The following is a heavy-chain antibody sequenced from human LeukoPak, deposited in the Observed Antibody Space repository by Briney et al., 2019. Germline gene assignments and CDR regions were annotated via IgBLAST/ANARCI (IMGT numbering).Heavy chain of an antibody. J-gene: IGHJ4*02. CDR2: IYHSGTT. CDR3: AATPRSALDY. Sequence: SETLSLACAVSGYSISSNYYWGWIRQPPGKGLEWIGTIYHSGTTYYNPSLKSRLTISVDTSKNQFSLKLSSVTAADTAVYYCAATPRSALDYWGRGTLVTVSS. V-gene: IGHV4-38-2*01. CDR1: GYSISSNYY.